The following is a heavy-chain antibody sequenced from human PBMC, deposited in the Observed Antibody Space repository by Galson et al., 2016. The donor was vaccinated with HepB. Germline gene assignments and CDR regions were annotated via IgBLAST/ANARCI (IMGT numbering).Heavy chain of an antibody. D-gene: IGHD5-12*01. CDR1: GLTFGNYA. Sequence: SLRLSCAASGLTFGNYAMNWVRQAPGKGLEWVSVTNPTGDTTYYADSVKGRFTVSRDNSQNTLYLQMNSLGAEDTAIYYCAKGRLPSRYDFYYYMDVWGKGTTVTVSS. J-gene: IGHJ6*03. CDR2: TNPTGDTT. V-gene: IGHV3-23*01. CDR3: AKGRLPSRYDFYYYMDV.